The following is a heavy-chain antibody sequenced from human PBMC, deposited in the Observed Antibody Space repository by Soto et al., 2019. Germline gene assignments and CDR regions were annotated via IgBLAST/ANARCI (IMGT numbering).Heavy chain of an antibody. V-gene: IGHV6-1*01. D-gene: IGHD5-18*01. CDR1: GDSVSSNSAA. CDR3: ARDLDSLIGFGYSYGGDYYYYMDV. CDR2: TYYRSKWYN. J-gene: IGHJ6*03. Sequence: SQTLSLTCAISGDSVSSNSAAWNWIRQSPSRGLEWLGRTYYRSKWYNDYAVSVKSRITINPDTSKNQFSLQLNSVTPEDTAVYYCARDLDSLIGFGYSYGGDYYYYMDVWGKGTTVTVSS.